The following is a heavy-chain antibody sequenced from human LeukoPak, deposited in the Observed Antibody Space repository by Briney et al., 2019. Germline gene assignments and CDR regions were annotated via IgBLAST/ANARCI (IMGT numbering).Heavy chain of an antibody. CDR2: IKEDGSEK. CDR1: GVTFSSYW. J-gene: IGHJ5*02. Sequence: GGSLRLSCAATGVTFSSYWMSWVRQAPGKGLEWVANIKEDGSEKYYVDSVKGRFIISRDNAKNSVYLQMNSLRAEDTAVYYCARDRGYGDDPSWFDPWGQGTQVTVSS. V-gene: IGHV3-7*01. D-gene: IGHD5-12*01. CDR3: ARDRGYGDDPSWFDP.